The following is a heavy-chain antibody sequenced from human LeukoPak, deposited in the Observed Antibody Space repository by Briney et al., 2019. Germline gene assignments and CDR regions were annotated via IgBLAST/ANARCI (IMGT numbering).Heavy chain of an antibody. V-gene: IGHV3-21*04. CDR1: GFTFSSYS. CDR3: AKTIPYWYLDL. Sequence: GRSLRLSCAASGFTFSSYSMNWVRQAPGKGLEWVSSISSSSSYIYYADSVKGRFTISRDNAKNSLYLQMNSLRAEDTAIYYCAKTIPYWYLDLWGRGTLVTVSS. CDR2: ISSSSSYI. J-gene: IGHJ2*01. D-gene: IGHD5-24*01.